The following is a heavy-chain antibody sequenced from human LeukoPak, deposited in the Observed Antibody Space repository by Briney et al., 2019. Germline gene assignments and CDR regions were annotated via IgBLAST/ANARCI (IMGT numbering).Heavy chain of an antibody. CDR2: MSGDGRST. CDR3: ASGYYGSGSYLTP. V-gene: IGHV3-74*01. J-gene: IGHJ5*02. Sequence: PGGSLRLSCAASGFTFNSYWMHWVRHAPGKGLVWVSRMSGDGRSTSYADSVKGRFTISRDNAKNTLYLQMDSLRGEDTAVYYCASGYYGSGSYLTPWGQGTLVSVS. D-gene: IGHD3-10*01. CDR1: GFTFNSYW.